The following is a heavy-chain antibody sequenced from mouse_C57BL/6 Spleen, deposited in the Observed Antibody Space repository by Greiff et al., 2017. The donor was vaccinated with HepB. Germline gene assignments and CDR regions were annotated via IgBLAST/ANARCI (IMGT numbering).Heavy chain of an antibody. CDR1: GYTFTDYY. V-gene: IGHV1-26*01. D-gene: IGHD1-1*01. J-gene: IGHJ2*01. CDR3: ASLVADYFDY. CDR2: INPNNGGT. Sequence: EVQLQQSGPELVKPGASVKISCKASGYTFTDYYMNWVKQSHGKSLEWIGDINPNNGGTSYNQKFKGKATLTVDKSSSTAYMELRSLTSEDSAVYYCASLVADYFDYWGQGTTLTVSS.